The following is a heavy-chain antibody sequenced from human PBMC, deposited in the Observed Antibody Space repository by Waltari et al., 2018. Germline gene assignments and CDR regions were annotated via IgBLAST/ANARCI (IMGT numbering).Heavy chain of an antibody. Sequence: QVQLQQWGAGLLKPSETLSLTCAVYGGSFSGYYWSWIRQPPGTGLEWIGENNESGSTNYNPSRESRVTITVDTSKNQFPLRPGIMSAADTAVYYCAKGLTNDYDSSGYRLDYWGQGTLVTVSS. J-gene: IGHJ4*02. V-gene: IGHV4-34*01. CDR2: NNESGST. D-gene: IGHD3-22*01. CDR1: GGSFSGYY. CDR3: AKGLTNDYDSSGYRLDY.